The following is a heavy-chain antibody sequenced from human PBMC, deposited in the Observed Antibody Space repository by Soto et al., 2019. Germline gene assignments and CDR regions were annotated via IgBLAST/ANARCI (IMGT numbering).Heavy chain of an antibody. V-gene: IGHV1-3*01. D-gene: IGHD5-18*01. J-gene: IGHJ6*02. CDR2: INAGNGNT. CDR1: GYTFTSYA. CDR3: ARGIQLGPYYYYGMDV. Sequence: QVQLVQSGAEVKKPGASVKVSCKDSGYTFTSYAMHWVRQAPGQRLEWMGWINAGNGNTKYSQKFQGRVTITRDTSASTAYMELSSLRSEDTSVYYCARGIQLGPYYYYGMDVWGQGTTVTVSS.